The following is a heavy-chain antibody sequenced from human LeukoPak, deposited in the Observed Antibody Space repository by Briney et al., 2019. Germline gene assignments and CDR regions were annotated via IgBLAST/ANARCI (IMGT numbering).Heavy chain of an antibody. CDR1: GFTFSSYA. CDR2: VSGSGSRT. J-gene: IGHJ4*02. D-gene: IGHD3-22*01. Sequence: GGSLRLSCAASGFTFSSYAMTWVRQAPGQGLEWVSGVSGSGSRTYYADSVKGRFTISRDNSKNTLYLQMNSLRTEDTAVYYCAKRDCSDSSTYSPLFYYWGQGTLVTVSS. V-gene: IGHV3-23*01. CDR3: AKRDCSDSSTYSPLFYY.